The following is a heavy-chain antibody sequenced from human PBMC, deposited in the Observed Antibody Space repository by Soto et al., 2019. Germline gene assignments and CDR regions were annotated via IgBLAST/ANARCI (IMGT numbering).Heavy chain of an antibody. V-gene: IGHV4-59*01. D-gene: IGHD6-25*01. CDR2: IYYSGST. Sequence: SETLSLTCTVSGGSISSYYWSWIRQPPGKGLEWIGYIYYSGSTNYIPSLKSRVTISVDTSKNQFSLKLSSVTAADTAVYYCAREAYSSVAGFFDYWGQGTLVTVSS. J-gene: IGHJ4*02. CDR3: AREAYSSVAGFFDY. CDR1: GGSISSYY.